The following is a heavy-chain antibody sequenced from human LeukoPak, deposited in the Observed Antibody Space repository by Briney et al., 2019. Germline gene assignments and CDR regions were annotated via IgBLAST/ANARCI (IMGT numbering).Heavy chain of an antibody. Sequence: SETLSLTCTVSGGSISSGSYYLRWIRQPAGKGLEWIGRIHTSGSTDHDPSLRSRVTISIDTSKNQFSLKLTSVTAADTAVYYCARGVSQIRGMWFDPWGPGTLVTVSS. J-gene: IGHJ5*02. CDR2: IHTSGST. D-gene: IGHD6-13*01. CDR1: GGSISSGSYY. V-gene: IGHV4-61*02. CDR3: ARGVSQIRGMWFDP.